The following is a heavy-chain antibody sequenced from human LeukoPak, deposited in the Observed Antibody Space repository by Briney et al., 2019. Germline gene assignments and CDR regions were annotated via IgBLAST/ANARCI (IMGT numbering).Heavy chain of an antibody. CDR3: TRHLGNPPFDY. CDR2: IRSKANSYAT. Sequence: GGSLRLSCAASGFTFSGSAMHWVRQASGKGLEWVGRIRSKANSYATAYAASVKGRFTISRDDSKNTAYLQMNSLKTEDTAVYCCTRHLGNPPFDYWGQGTLVTVSS. CDR1: GFTFSGSA. D-gene: IGHD4-23*01. J-gene: IGHJ4*02. V-gene: IGHV3-73*01.